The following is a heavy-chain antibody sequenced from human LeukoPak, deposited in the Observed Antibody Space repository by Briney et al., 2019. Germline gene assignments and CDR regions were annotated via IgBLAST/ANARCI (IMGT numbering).Heavy chain of an antibody. Sequence: PSEALSLTCTLSGGSVTSSSFYWAWIRQPPGKGLECIGTIYYSGITYYHSSLKGRVNISVDTSQNQFSLKMNSVTAADTAVYFCAKSGPAAGRPDAFDIWGQGTMVTVSS. D-gene: IGHD2-2*01. CDR2: IYYSGIT. J-gene: IGHJ3*02. CDR3: AKSGPAAGRPDAFDI. CDR1: GGSVTSSSFY. V-gene: IGHV4-39*07.